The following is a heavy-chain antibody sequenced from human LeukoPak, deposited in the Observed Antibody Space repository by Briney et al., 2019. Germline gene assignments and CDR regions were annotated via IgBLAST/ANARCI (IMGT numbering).Heavy chain of an antibody. CDR1: GGSISSSSYY. J-gene: IGHJ2*01. CDR3: ASLYGDYEDWYFDL. D-gene: IGHD4-17*01. V-gene: IGHV4-39*01. CDR2: IYYSGST. Sequence: SETLSLTCTVSGGSISSSSYYWGWICQPPGKGLEWIGSIYYSGSTYYNPSLKSRVTISVDTSKNQFSLKLSSVTAADTAVYYCASLYGDYEDWYFDLWGRGTLVTVSS.